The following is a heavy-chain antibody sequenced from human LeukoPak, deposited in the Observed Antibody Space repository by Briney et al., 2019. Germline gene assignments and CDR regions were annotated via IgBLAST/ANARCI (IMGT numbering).Heavy chain of an antibody. V-gene: IGHV3-23*01. CDR2: ISGSGSST. CDR3: TKSFGPVIAAAGAGTD. D-gene: IGHD6-13*01. CDR1: GFTFRSYA. J-gene: IGHJ4*02. Sequence: GGSLRLSCGASGFTFRSYAMSWVRQAPGKGLEWVSVISGSGSSTYYADSVKGRFTISRDNSKNTLYMQMNSLRAEDTAVYYCTKSFGPVIAAAGAGTDWGQGTLVTVSS.